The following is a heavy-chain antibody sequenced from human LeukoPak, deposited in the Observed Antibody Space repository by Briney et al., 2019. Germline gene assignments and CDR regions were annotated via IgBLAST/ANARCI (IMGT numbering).Heavy chain of an antibody. D-gene: IGHD1-26*01. Sequence: ESGPTLVKPTQTLTLTFTFSGFSLSTSGVGVGWIRQPPGKALEWLALIYWDDDKRYSPSLKSRLTITKDTSKNQVVLTMTNMDPVDTATYYCAHRRYWDYYFDDWGQGTLVTVSS. V-gene: IGHV2-5*02. J-gene: IGHJ4*02. CDR2: IYWDDDK. CDR3: AHRRYWDYYFDD. CDR1: GFSLSTSGVG.